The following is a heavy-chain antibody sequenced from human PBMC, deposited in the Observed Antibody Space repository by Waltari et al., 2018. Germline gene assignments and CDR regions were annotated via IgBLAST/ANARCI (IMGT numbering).Heavy chain of an antibody. CDR2: INPSGGST. V-gene: IGHV1-46*01. J-gene: IGHJ3*02. CDR3: ARDKNTAMVSDAFDI. D-gene: IGHD5-18*01. CDR1: GYTFTSYY. Sequence: QVQLVQSGAEVKKPGASVKVSCKASGYTFTSYYMHWVRQAPGQGLEWMGKINPSGGSTSYAQKFQGRVTMTRDTSASTVYMELSSLRSEDTAVYYCARDKNTAMVSDAFDIWGQGTMVTVSS.